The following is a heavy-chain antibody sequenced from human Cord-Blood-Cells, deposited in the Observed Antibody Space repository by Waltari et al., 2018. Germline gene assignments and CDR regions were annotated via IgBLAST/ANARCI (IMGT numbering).Heavy chain of an antibody. D-gene: IGHD6-13*01. CDR3: ARGWGIGSSWYWGAEYFQH. CDR1: GGSFSGYY. J-gene: IGHJ1*01. CDR2: INHGGST. V-gene: IGHV4-34*01. Sequence: QVQLQQWGAGLLKPSETLSITCAVYGGSFSGYYWSWIRQPPGKGLEWIGEINHGGSTNNNPSLKSRVTISVDTSKNQVSLKLSSVTAADTAVYYCARGWGIGSSWYWGAEYFQHWGQGTLVTVSS.